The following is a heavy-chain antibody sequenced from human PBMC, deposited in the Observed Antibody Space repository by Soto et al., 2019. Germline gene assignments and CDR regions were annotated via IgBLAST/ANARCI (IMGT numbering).Heavy chain of an antibody. D-gene: IGHD1-7*01. J-gene: IGHJ6*02. CDR2: IIPFFGTA. CDR1: GGTFSSYA. CDR3: AMVEPRLLGTYYYGMDV. V-gene: IGHV1-69*01. Sequence: QVQLVQSGAEVKKPGSSVKVSCKSSGGTFSSYAISWVRQAPGQGLEWMGGIIPFFGTANYAQKFQGRVPNSADESTSTAYMERGSLRAEDTAVYYCAMVEPRLLGTYYYGMDVWGQGTTVTGSS.